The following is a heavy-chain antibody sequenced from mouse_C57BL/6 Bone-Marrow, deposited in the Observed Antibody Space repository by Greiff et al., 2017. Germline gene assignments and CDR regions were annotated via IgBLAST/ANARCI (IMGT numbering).Heavy chain of an antibody. D-gene: IGHD4-1*01. CDR3: AGPSWEGAMAY. V-gene: IGHV1-72*01. CDR1: GYTFTSYW. CDR2: IDPNSGGT. Sequence: QVQLQQPGAELVKPGASVKLSCKASGYTFTSYWMHWVKQRPGRGLEWIGRIDPNSGGTKYNEKFKSKATLTVDKPSSTAYMQLSSLTSEDSAFYYCAGPSWEGAMAYWGPGASVPVSS. J-gene: IGHJ4*01.